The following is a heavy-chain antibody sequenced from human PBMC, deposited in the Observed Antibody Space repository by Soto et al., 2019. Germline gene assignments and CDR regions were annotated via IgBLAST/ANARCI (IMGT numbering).Heavy chain of an antibody. CDR3: ARDSMSGSNEYFQH. CDR2: IKQDGSEK. CDR1: GFTFSSYW. D-gene: IGHD1-26*01. V-gene: IGHV3-7*01. J-gene: IGHJ1*01. Sequence: EVQLVESGGGLVQPGGSLRLSCAASGFTFSSYWMSWVRQAPGKGLEWVANIKQDGSEKYYVDSVKGRFTISRDNAKNSLYLQMNSLRAEDTAVYYCARDSMSGSNEYFQHWGQGTLVTVSS.